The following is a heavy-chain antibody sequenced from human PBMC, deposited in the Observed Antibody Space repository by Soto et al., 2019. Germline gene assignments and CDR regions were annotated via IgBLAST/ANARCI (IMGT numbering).Heavy chain of an antibody. Sequence: EVQLVESGGGLVKPGGSLRLSCAASGFTFNTYDMNWVRQAPGKGLEWVSSITTSSAYIYYAYSLKGRITISRDNAKNSLVLQMNSLRAEDTAVYYCVRSGTARLLRHSWFETWGQGTLGTVSS. CDR1: GFTFNTYD. CDR2: ITTSSAYI. D-gene: IGHD2-21*01. V-gene: IGHV3-21*01. J-gene: IGHJ5*02. CDR3: VRSGTARLLRHSWFET.